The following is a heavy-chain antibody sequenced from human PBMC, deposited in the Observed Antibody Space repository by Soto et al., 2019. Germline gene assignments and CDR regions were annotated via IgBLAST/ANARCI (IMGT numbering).Heavy chain of an antibody. Sequence: SETLSLTCTVSGGSISSYYWSWIRQPAGKGLEWIGRIYTSGSTNYNPSLKSRVTMSVDTSKNQFSLKLSSVTAADTAVYYCARDGYSSSWYGYYCYYYGMDVWGQGTAVTVSS. V-gene: IGHV4-4*07. CDR1: GGSISSYY. D-gene: IGHD6-13*01. CDR2: IYTSGST. J-gene: IGHJ6*02. CDR3: ARDGYSSSWYGYYCYYYGMDV.